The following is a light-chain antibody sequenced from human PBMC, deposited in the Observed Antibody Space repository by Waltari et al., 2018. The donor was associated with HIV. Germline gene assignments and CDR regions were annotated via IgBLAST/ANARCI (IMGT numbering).Light chain of an antibody. CDR2: RNN. CDR3: AAWDDSLSAWV. V-gene: IGLV1-47*01. CDR1: SSNIGSNY. J-gene: IGLJ3*02. Sequence: QSVLTQPPSASGTPGQRVTISCSGSSSNIGSNYVSWYQQPPGTAPKLLIYRNNPRPSGVPDRFSGSKSGTSASLAISGLRSEDEADYFCAAWDDSLSAWVFGGGTKLTVL.